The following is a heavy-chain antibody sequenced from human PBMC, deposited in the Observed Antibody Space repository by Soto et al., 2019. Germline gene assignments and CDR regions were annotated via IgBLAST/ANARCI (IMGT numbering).Heavy chain of an antibody. J-gene: IGHJ4*02. CDR2: IYYTGIT. D-gene: IGHD3-10*02. CDR1: GASIISGEHY. Sequence: LSLTCTVSGASIISGEHYWSWIRQAPGKGLEWIGLIYYTGITDYNPSLKSRVAISLDTSENQFSLRLSSVTAADTAVYYCARNADYSMFYFDYWGQGTLVTVLL. V-gene: IGHV4-30-4*01. CDR3: ARNADYSMFYFDY.